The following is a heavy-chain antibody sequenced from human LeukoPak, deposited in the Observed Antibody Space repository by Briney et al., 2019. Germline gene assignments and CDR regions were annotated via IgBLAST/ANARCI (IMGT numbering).Heavy chain of an antibody. V-gene: IGHV4-59*08. D-gene: IGHD3-16*01. CDR3: ARHAVGDAFDI. J-gene: IGHJ3*02. Sequence: SETLSLTCTVSGGSISSYYWSWIRQPPGKGLEGIGYIYYSGSTNYNPSLKSRVTISVDTSKNQFSLKLSSVTAADTAVYYCARHAVGDAFDIWGQGTMVTVSS. CDR2: IYYSGST. CDR1: GGSISSYY.